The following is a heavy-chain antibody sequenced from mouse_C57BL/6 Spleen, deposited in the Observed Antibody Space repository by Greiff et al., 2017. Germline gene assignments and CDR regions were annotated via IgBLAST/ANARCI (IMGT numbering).Heavy chain of an antibody. D-gene: IGHD3-1*01. V-gene: IGHV1-82*01. CDR2: IYPGDGDT. Sequence: QVQLQQSGPELVKPGASVKISCKASGYAFSSSWMNWVKQRPGKGLEWIGRIYPGDGDTNYNGKFKGKATLTADKSSSTAYMQLSSLTSEDSAVYFCARRDGSGFDYWCQGTTLTVSS. J-gene: IGHJ2*01. CDR1: GYAFSSSW. CDR3: ARRDGSGFDY.